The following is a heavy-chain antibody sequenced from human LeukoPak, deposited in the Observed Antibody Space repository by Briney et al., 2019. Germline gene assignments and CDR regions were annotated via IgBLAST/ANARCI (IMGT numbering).Heavy chain of an antibody. CDR2: IKQDGSEK. V-gene: IGHV3-7*01. Sequence: PGGSLRLSCAASGFTFSSYWMSWVRQAPGKGLEWVANIKQDGSEKYYVDSVKGRFTISRDNAKNSLYLQMNSLRAEDTAVYYCARVITYDSSGYLGVHWYFDLWGRGTLVTVSS. CDR1: GFTFSSYW. D-gene: IGHD3-22*01. CDR3: ARVITYDSSGYLGVHWYFDL. J-gene: IGHJ2*01.